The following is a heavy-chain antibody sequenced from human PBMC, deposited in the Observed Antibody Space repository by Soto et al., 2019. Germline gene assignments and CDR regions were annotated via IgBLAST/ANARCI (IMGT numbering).Heavy chain of an antibody. CDR2: IVPFIGTT. D-gene: IGHD6-13*01. V-gene: IGHV1-69*06. Sequence: QVQLVQSGAEVKKPGSSVKVSCRASADTFNSYAISWVRQAPGQGVEWMGGIVPFIGTTNYEERLQGRATITADKSTSTVYMELSSLRSEDTAVYYCARGGFSSSWRFDYWGQGTLVTVSS. CDR3: ARGGFSSSWRFDY. CDR1: ADTFNSYA. J-gene: IGHJ4*02.